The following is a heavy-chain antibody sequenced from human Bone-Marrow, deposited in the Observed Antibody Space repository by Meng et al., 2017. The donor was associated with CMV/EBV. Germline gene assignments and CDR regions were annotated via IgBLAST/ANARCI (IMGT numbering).Heavy chain of an antibody. CDR2: MNPNSGNT. J-gene: IGHJ4*02. D-gene: IGHD6-13*01. Sequence: ASVKVSCKSSGYTFTTYYMHWVRQAPGQGLEWMGWMNPNSGNTGYAQKFQGRVTMTRNTSISTAYMELSSLRSEDTAVYYCARVAAAADYWGQGTLVTVSS. CDR1: GYTFTTYY. V-gene: IGHV1-8*02. CDR3: ARVAAAADY.